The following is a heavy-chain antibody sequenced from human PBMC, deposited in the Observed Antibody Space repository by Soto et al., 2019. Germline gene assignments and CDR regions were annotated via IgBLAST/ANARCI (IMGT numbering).Heavy chain of an antibody. CDR1: GGSFSGYY. V-gene: IGHV4-34*01. CDR3: ARSARLRRCFQH. Sequence: QVQLQQWGAGLLKPSETLSLTCAVYGGSFSGYYWSWIRQPPGKGLEWIGEINHSGSTNYNPSLKSRVTISVDTSKNQFSLKLSSVTAADTAVYYCARSARLRRCFQHWGQGTLVTVSS. CDR2: INHSGST. J-gene: IGHJ1*01. D-gene: IGHD4-17*01.